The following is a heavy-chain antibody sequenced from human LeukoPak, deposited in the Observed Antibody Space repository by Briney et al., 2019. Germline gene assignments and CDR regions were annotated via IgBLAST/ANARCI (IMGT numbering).Heavy chain of an antibody. CDR2: IYYSGST. J-gene: IGHJ5*02. V-gene: IGHV4-39*01. Sequence: SETLSLTCTVSGGSISSSSYYWGWIRQPPGKGLEWIGSIYYSGSTYYNPSLKSRVTISVDTSKNQFSLKLSSVTAADTAVYYCARPYSSGWYGRFDPWGQGTLVTVSS. CDR1: GGSISSSSYY. CDR3: ARPYSSGWYGRFDP. D-gene: IGHD6-19*01.